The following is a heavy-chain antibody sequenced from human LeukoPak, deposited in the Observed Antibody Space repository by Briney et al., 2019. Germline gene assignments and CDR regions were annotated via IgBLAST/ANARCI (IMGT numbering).Heavy chain of an antibody. CDR3: ARSCSGGSCYPYDAFDI. D-gene: IGHD2-15*01. V-gene: IGHV3-30*02. J-gene: IGHJ3*02. CDR2: IRYDGSNK. Sequence: GGSLRLSCAASGFTFSSYGMHWVRQAPGKGLEWVAFIRYDGSNKYYADSVKGRFTISRDNSKNTLYLQMNSLRAEDTAVYYCARSCSGGSCYPYDAFDIWGQGTMVTVSS. CDR1: GFTFSSYG.